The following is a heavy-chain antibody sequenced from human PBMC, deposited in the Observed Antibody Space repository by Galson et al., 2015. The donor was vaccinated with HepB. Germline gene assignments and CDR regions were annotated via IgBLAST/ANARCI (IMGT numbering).Heavy chain of an antibody. CDR1: GGSFSGYY. V-gene: IGHV4-34*01. D-gene: IGHD6-19*01. CDR2: INHSGST. J-gene: IGHJ4*02. Sequence: LSLTCAVYGGSFSGYYWSWIRQPPGKGLEWIGEINHSGSTNYNPSLKSRVTISVDTSKNQFSLKLSSVTAADTAVYYCARRKWLAPFDYWGQGTLVTVSS. CDR3: ARRKWLAPFDY.